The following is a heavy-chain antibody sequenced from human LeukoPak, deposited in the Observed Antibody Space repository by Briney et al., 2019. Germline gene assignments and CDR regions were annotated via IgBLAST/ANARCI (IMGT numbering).Heavy chain of an antibody. CDR3: ARISGDFGHLGDP. J-gene: IGHJ5*02. V-gene: IGHV7-4-1*02. D-gene: IGHD3-16*01. CDR2: INTKTGNP. CDR1: GYSFTKYA. Sequence: ASVQVSCKASGYSFTKYAMNWVRQAPGHGLEWVGWINTKTGNPTYAQGFTGRFVFSLDTSVSTAFLQISSLKAEDTAVYYCARISGDFGHLGDPWGQGTLVTVSS.